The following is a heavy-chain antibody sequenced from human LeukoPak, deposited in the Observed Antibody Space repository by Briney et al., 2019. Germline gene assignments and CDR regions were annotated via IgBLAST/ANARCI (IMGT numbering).Heavy chain of an antibody. CDR3: ARSSSSVALAI. Sequence: GGSLRLSCAASGFTVSNNYVNWVRQAPGKGLEWVSIIYSGGGTYYADSVKGRFTISRETSKNTLYLQMNSLRAEDTALYYCARSSSSVALAIWGQGTMVTVSS. V-gene: IGHV3-66*01. D-gene: IGHD3-22*01. CDR1: GFTVSNNY. CDR2: IYSGGGT. J-gene: IGHJ3*02.